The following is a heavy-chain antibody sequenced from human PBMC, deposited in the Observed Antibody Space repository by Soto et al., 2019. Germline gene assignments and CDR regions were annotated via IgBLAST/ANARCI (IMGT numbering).Heavy chain of an antibody. CDR1: GGSISSYY. CDR3: ARDVGATISPNDY. V-gene: IGHV4-59*01. CDR2: IYYSGST. D-gene: IGHD5-12*01. Sequence: SETLSLTCTVSGGSISSYYWSWIRQPPGKGLEWIGYIYYSGSTNYNPSLKSRVTISVDTSKNQFSLKLSPVTAADTAVYYCARDVGATISPNDYWGQGTLVTVSS. J-gene: IGHJ4*02.